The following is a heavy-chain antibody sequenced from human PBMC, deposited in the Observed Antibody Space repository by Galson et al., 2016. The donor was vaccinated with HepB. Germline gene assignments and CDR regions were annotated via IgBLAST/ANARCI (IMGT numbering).Heavy chain of an antibody. J-gene: IGHJ3*02. CDR2: INPNGGST. Sequence: SGYSFTSYFMHWVRQAPGQELEWMGIINPNGGSTTYAQKFQGRVTMTRDTSTSTVYMAMSSLTSEDTAVYYCARDGLRIRAFDIWGQGTLVRVSS. CDR1: GYSFTSYF. V-gene: IGHV1-46*01. CDR3: ARDGLRIRAFDI. D-gene: IGHD5-12*01.